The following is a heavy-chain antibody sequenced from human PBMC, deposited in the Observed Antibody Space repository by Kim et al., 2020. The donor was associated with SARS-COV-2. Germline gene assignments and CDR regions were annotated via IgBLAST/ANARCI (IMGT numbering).Heavy chain of an antibody. CDR2: IKTKGEGGTT. V-gene: IGHV3-15*01. D-gene: IGHD3-3*01. J-gene: IGHJ5*01. CDR3: STDFLRGYFGS. Sequence: GGSLRLSCAASGFTFSDVWMNWVRQAPGKGLEWVGRIKTKGEGGTTEYTTAVKTRFTVSREDSKNTLYLQMNSLKTEDTAVYYCSTDFLRGYFGSWGQGTLVTVSS. CDR1: GFTFSDVW.